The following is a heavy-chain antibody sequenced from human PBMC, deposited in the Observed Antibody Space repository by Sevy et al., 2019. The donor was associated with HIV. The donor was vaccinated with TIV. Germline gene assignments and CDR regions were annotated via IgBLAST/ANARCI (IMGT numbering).Heavy chain of an antibody. J-gene: IGHJ4*02. Sequence: GGSLRLSCAVSGFTFSGSTMYWVRQASGKGLEWIGRIRKKANIYATAYPASVKGRFTIARDDSKNTVYLQMNSLKTEDTAVHYCSSPGVTSVTGDYFDYWGQGTLVTVSS. D-gene: IGHD4-17*01. CDR3: SSPGVTSVTGDYFDY. V-gene: IGHV3-73*01. CDR1: GFTFSGST. CDR2: IRKKANIYAT.